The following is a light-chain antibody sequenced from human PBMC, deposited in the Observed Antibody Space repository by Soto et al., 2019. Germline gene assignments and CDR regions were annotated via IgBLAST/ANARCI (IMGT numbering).Light chain of an antibody. Sequence: QSVLTQPASVSGSPGQSIAISCTGTSSDVGAYNYVSWYQQYPGKAPKVMIFDVSSRPSGVSNRFSGSKSDNTASLTISGLQAEDEADYYCNSFTTSGTYVFGTGTKVTVL. CDR3: NSFTTSGTYV. CDR1: SSDVGAYNY. J-gene: IGLJ1*01. V-gene: IGLV2-14*01. CDR2: DVS.